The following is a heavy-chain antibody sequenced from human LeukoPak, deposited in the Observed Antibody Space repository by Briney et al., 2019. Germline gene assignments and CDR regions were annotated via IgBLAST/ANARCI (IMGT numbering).Heavy chain of an antibody. CDR3: ARGLGRMATMDWFDP. D-gene: IGHD5-24*01. J-gene: IGHJ5*02. Sequence: ASVKVSCKASGYTFTSYDINWVRQATGQGLEWMGWMNPNSGNTGYAQKFQGRVTMSRNTSISTAYMELSSLRSEDTAVYYCARGLGRMATMDWFDPWGQGTLVTVSS. CDR2: MNPNSGNT. CDR1: GYTFTSYD. V-gene: IGHV1-8*01.